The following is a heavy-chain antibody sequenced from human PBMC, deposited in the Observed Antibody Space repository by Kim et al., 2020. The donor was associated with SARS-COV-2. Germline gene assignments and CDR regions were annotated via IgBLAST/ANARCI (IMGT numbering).Heavy chain of an antibody. V-gene: IGHV1-2*02. CDR2: INPNSGGT. CDR1: GYTFTGYY. J-gene: IGHJ4*02. D-gene: IGHD3-10*01. CDR3: ATERGIYGSGSYGLFDY. Sequence: ASVKVSCKASGYTFTGYYMNWVRQAPGQGLEWMGWINPNSGGTNYAQKFQGRVTMTRDTSISPAYMELSRLRSDDTAVYYCATERGIYGSGSYGLFDYWGQGTLVTVSS.